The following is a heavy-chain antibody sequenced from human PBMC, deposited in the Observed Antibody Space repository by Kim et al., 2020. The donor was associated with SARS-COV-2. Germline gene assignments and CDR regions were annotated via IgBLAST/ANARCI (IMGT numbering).Heavy chain of an antibody. Sequence: SETLSLTCTVSGGSISSYYWSWIRQPAGKGLEWIGRIYTSGSTNYNPSLKSRVTMSVDTSKNQFSLKLSSVTAADTAVYYCARGGPYYDFSGWFDPWGQGTLVTVSS. V-gene: IGHV4-4*07. CDR3: ARGGPYYDFSGWFDP. CDR1: GGSISSYY. J-gene: IGHJ5*02. D-gene: IGHD3-3*01. CDR2: IYTSGST.